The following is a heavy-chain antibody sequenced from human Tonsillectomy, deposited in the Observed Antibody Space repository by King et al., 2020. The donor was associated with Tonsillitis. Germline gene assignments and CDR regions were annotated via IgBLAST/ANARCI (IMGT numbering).Heavy chain of an antibody. CDR2: IKQDGSET. V-gene: IGHV3-7*01. D-gene: IGHD2-2*01. J-gene: IGHJ4*02. Sequence: VQLVESGGGLVQPGGSLRLSCAASGFTFSRYWMTWVRQAPGKGLEWVANIKQDGSETYYVDSVKGRFTISRDNAKNSLYLQMNSLRAEDTAVYSCAGRSCTSTACYASSWNSFDYWGQGTVVTVSS. CDR1: GFTFSRYW. CDR3: AGRSCTSTACYASSWNSFDY.